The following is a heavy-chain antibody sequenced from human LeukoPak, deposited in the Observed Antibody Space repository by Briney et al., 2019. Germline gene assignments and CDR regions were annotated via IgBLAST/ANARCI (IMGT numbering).Heavy chain of an antibody. V-gene: IGHV4-31*03. J-gene: IGHJ3*02. CDR3: VSSPQYCSGGSCDTDAFDI. CDR2: IYYSGST. D-gene: IGHD2-15*01. Sequence: PSETLSLTCTVSGGSISSGGYYWSWIRQHPGMGLEWIGYIYYSGSTYYNPFLKSRVTISVDTSKNQFSLKLSSVTAADTAVYYCVSSPQYCSGGSCDTDAFDIWGQGTMVTVSS. CDR1: GGSISSGGYY.